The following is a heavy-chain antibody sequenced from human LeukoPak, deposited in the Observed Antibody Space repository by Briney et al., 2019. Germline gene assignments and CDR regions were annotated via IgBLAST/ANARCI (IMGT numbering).Heavy chain of an antibody. Sequence: GGSLRLSCAASGFTFSSYSMNWVRQAPGKGLEWVSYISSSSSTIYYADSVKGRFTISRDNAKNSLYLQMNSLRAEGTAVYYCAKSAAALGEDYYYMDVWGKGTTVTVSS. J-gene: IGHJ6*03. CDR3: AKSAAALGEDYYYMDV. D-gene: IGHD3-10*01. CDR1: GFTFSSYS. CDR2: ISSSSSTI. V-gene: IGHV3-48*01.